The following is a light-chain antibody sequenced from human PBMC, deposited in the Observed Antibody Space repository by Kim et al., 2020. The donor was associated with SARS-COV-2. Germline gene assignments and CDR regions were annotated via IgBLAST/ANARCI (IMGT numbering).Light chain of an antibody. CDR2: DAS. CDR3: QQYGTSPRT. Sequence: IVLTQSPGTLSLSPGETATLSCRASQSVASNYLAWYQQKPGQAPRLLIFDASTRATGISDRFSGSGSGTDFSLTISRLEPEDFAVYYCQQYGTSPRTFGQGTKLEI. J-gene: IGKJ2*02. V-gene: IGKV3-20*01. CDR1: QSVASNY.